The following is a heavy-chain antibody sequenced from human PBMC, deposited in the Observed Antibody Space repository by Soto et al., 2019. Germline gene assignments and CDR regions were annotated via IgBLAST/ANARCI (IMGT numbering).Heavy chain of an antibody. J-gene: IGHJ4*02. CDR1: GGSMIAYY. V-gene: IGHV4-59*01. CDR3: ARVRGPAGKRYFDY. D-gene: IGHD6-13*01. CDR2: TYYSGST. Sequence: SETLSLTCTVSGGSMIAYYWNWMRQPPGKGLQWIGYTYYSGSTTYNPSLKSRVTISVDSSKNQFSLKLDSVTPADTAVYYCARVRGPAGKRYFDYWGPGTLVTVSS.